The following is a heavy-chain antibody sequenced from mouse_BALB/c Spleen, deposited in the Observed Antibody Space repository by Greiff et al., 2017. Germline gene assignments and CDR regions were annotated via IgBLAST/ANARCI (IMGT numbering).Heavy chain of an antibody. J-gene: IGHJ4*01. CDR2: IDPANGNT. CDR1: GFNIKDTY. Sequence: VQLQQPGAELVRPGALVKLSCKASGFNIKDTYMHWVKQRPEQGLEWIGRIDPANGNTKYDPKFQGKATITADTSSNTAYLQLSSLTSEDTAVYYCARCDYDGFYYAMDYWGQGTSVTVSS. V-gene: IGHV14-3*02. CDR3: ARCDYDGFYYAMDY. D-gene: IGHD2-4*01.